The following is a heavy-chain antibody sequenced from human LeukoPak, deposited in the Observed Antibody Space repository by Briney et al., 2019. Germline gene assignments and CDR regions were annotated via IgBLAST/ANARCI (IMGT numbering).Heavy chain of an antibody. Sequence: PSQTLSLTCTVSGGSISSGDYYWSWIRQPPGKGLEWIGYIYYSGSTYYNPSLKSRVTISVDTSKNQFSLKLSSVTAADTAVYYCARGTGSLGYNWFDPWGQGTLATVSS. CDR2: IYYSGST. CDR3: ARGTGSLGYNWFDP. J-gene: IGHJ5*02. D-gene: IGHD7-27*01. V-gene: IGHV4-30-4*08. CDR1: GGSISSGDYY.